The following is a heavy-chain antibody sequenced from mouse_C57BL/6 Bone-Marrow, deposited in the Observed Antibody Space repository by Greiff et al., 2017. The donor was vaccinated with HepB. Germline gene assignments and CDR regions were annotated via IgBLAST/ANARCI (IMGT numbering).Heavy chain of an antibody. Sequence: DVMLVESGGGLVKPGGSLKLSCAASGFTFSSYAMSWVRQTPEKRLEWVATISDGGSYTYYPDNVKGRFTISRDNAQNNLYLQMRHLKFEDTAMYYFSKLRRGAWFAYWGQGTLVTVSA. V-gene: IGHV5-4*03. CDR3: SKLRRGAWFAY. D-gene: IGHD2-4*01. CDR1: GFTFSSYA. J-gene: IGHJ3*01. CDR2: ISDGGSYT.